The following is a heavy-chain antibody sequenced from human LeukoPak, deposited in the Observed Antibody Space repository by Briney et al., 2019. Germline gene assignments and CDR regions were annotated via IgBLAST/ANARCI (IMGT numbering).Heavy chain of an antibody. D-gene: IGHD6-19*01. CDR1: GFTFSSYA. Sequence: SGGSLRLSCAASGFTFSSYAMHWVRQAPGKGLEWVAVISYDGSNKYYADSVKGRFTISRDNSKNTLYLQMNSLRAEDTAVYYCAKDRIAVASLYYFDYWGQGTLVTVSS. CDR3: AKDRIAVASLYYFDY. V-gene: IGHV3-30*04. J-gene: IGHJ4*02. CDR2: ISYDGSNK.